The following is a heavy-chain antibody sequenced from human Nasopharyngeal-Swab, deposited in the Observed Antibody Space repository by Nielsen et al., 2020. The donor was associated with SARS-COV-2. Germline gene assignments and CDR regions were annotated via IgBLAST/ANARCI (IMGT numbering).Heavy chain of an antibody. V-gene: IGHV3-74*01. Sequence: VRQAPGKGLVWVLRINSDGSSTSYADSVKGRFTISRDNAKNTLYLQMNSLRAEDTAVYYCARLRWYVDYWGQGTLVTVSS. CDR2: INSDGSST. CDR3: ARLRWYVDY. J-gene: IGHJ4*02. D-gene: IGHD4-23*01.